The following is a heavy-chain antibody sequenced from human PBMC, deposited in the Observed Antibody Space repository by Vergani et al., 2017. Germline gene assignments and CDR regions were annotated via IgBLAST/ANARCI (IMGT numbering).Heavy chain of an antibody. J-gene: IGHJ4*02. V-gene: IGHV3-15*01. Sequence: EVQVVESGGGLLKPGDRLRLSCTVSGLNFNEAWINWVRQAPGKGLEWIGRIRSKNDGGTADYAAPLKGRFTISRDDSKDSAFLLVNNLKTEDTAVYFCYTDYHDYWGQGTLVTVSS. CDR1: GLNFNEAW. CDR3: YTDYHDY. D-gene: IGHD2-2*02. CDR2: IRSKNDGGTA.